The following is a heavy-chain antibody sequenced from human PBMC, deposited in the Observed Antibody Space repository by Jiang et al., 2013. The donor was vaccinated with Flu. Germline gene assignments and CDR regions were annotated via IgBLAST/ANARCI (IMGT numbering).Heavy chain of an antibody. J-gene: IGHJ6*02. D-gene: IGHD2-2*01. Sequence: GAEVKKPGSSVKVSCKASGGTFSSYTISWVRQAPGQGLEWMGRIIPILGIANYAQKFQGRVTITADKSTSTAYMELSSLRSEDTAVYYCASLPNCSSTSCSLYYYYGMDVWGQGTTVTVSS. V-gene: IGHV1-69*02. CDR3: ASLPNCSSTSCSLYYYYGMDV. CDR2: IIPILGIA. CDR1: GGTFSSYT.